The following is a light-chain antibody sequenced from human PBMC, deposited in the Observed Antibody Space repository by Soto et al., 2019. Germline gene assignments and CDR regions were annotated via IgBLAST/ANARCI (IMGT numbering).Light chain of an antibody. CDR2: GAS. J-gene: IGKJ4*01. CDR1: QSVSDH. Sequence: DIQMTQSPSSLSASVGDGVTITCRASQSVSDHVNWYQQKPGKAPKVLIYGASSLQRGVPSRFSGRGFGTDFTPSHSSLQPEDFATYYWQQTFNSPVTFGGGTKVEI. CDR3: QQTFNSPVT. V-gene: IGKV1-39*01.